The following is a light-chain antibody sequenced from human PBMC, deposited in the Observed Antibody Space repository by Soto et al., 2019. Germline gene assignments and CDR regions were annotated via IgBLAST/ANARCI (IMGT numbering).Light chain of an antibody. V-gene: IGLV2-8*01. Sequence: QSALTQPPSASGSPGQSVTISCTGTSSDVGGYNYVSWYQQHPGKAPKLMIFEVIKRPSGVPDRFSGSKSGNTASLTVSGLQAEDEADYYCSSYAGSNLLFGGGTK. CDR2: EVI. CDR1: SSDVGGYNY. CDR3: SSYAGSNLL. J-gene: IGLJ2*01.